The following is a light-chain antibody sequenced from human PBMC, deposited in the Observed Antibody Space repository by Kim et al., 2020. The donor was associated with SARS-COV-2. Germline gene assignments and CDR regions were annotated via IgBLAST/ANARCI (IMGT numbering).Light chain of an antibody. V-gene: IGKV3-20*01. CDR2: GAS. J-gene: IGKJ1*01. Sequence: SPGERATRSCRASQSVSSSYIAWYQQKPGQAPRLLIYGASSGATGIPDRFRGSGSGTDFTLTISRLEPEDFAVYYCQQYDRPPWTFGQGTKVEIK. CDR1: QSVSSSY. CDR3: QQYDRPPWT.